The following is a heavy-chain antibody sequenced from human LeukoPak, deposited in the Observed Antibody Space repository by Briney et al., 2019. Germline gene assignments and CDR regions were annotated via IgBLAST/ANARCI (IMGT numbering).Heavy chain of an antibody. J-gene: IGHJ4*02. CDR1: GFTFDDYA. D-gene: IGHD5-18*01. V-gene: IGHV3-9*01. Sequence: PGGSLRLSCAASGFTFDDYAMHWVRQAPGKGLEWVSGISDSGDSTYYADSVKGRFTISRDNAENSLYLQMSSLRAEDTALYYCAKDSAAVTEMGYFDYWGQGTLVIVSS. CDR3: AKDSAAVTEMGYFDY. CDR2: ISDSGDST.